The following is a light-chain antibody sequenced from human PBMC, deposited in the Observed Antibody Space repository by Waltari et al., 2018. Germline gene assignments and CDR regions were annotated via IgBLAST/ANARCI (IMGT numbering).Light chain of an antibody. J-gene: IGKJ2*01. CDR3: MQALQTTYT. Sequence: DVVMTQSPLSLPVTPGEPASISCRSSQSLLHSSGYSYLDWFLQKPGQSPQLLIYLGSNRASGVPDRFSDSGSGTDFTLKISRVEAEDVGVYYCMQALQTTYTFGQGTKLEIK. CDR1: QSLLHSSGYSY. V-gene: IGKV2-28*01. CDR2: LGS.